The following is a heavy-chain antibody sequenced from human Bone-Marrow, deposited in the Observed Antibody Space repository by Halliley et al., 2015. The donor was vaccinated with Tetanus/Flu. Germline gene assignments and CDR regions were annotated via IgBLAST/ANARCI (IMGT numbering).Heavy chain of an antibody. D-gene: IGHD1-1*01. J-gene: IGHJ4*02. CDR3: VRGNRATTGGY. V-gene: IGHV4-4*02. Sequence: LGGFGEICQGGPANYNPSLKSRVPISVDKSNTPFPLKLRSVTAADTAVYYCVRGNRATTGGYWGQGTLVTVSS. CDR2: ICQGGPA.